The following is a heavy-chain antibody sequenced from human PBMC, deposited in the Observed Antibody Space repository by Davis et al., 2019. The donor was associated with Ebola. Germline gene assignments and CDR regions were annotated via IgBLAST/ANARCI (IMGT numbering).Heavy chain of an antibody. CDR3: ARGRGLRFPQHKFQR. CDR1: GGSISSGDYY. Sequence: MPSETLSLTCTVSGGSISSGDYYWSWIRQPPGKGLEWIGYIYYSGSTYYNPPLKSRVTISVDTSKNQFSLKLSSVTAADTAVYYCARGRGLRFPQHKFQRWGQGTLVTVSS. D-gene: IGHD3-16*01. J-gene: IGHJ4*02. CDR2: IYYSGST. V-gene: IGHV4-30-4*01.